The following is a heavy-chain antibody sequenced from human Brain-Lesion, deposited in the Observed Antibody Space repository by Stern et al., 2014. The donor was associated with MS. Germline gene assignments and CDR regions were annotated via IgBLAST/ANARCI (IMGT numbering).Heavy chain of an antibody. J-gene: IGHJ6*02. CDR3: ARVDCSGTNCFYYYYGMDV. CDR1: GFTFNSYS. D-gene: IGHD2-2*01. Sequence: EVQLVESGGCLVQPGGSLRLSCEASGFTFNSYSMNWVRQAPGKGLEWVSSLRVRTDFISFADSVKGRFTISRDNAKNSLLLQMNTLRAEDTGVYYCARVDCSGTNCFYYYYGMDVWGQGTTVTVSS. V-gene: IGHV3-21*01. CDR2: LRVRTDFI.